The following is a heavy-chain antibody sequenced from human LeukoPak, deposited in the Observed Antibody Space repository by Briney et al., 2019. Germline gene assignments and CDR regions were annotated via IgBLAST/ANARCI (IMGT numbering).Heavy chain of an antibody. Sequence: GGSLSLSCAASGFTFSTYWMYWVRHAPAEGLVWVSRINSDDSITNYAHSVKSRFTISRDNAKNTLYLQMNSVSAADTAVYYCARAVNYRFDYWGARTLVTVSS. CDR3: ARAVNYRFDY. CDR2: INSDDSIT. D-gene: IGHD1-7*01. J-gene: IGHJ4*02. V-gene: IGHV3-74*01. CDR1: GFTFSTYW.